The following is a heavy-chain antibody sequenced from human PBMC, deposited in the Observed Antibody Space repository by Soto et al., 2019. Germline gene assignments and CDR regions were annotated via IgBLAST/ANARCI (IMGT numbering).Heavy chain of an antibody. V-gene: IGHV4-39*01. J-gene: IGHJ4*01. Sequence: SETLSLTCTVSGDSISSTNYYWGWIRQPPGKGLEWIGSIHYSGSTYYKPSLQSRVTISVDTSKNQFSLNLLSVTAADTAVYYCARHYPADLWLPFDYWGQGTLVT. CDR3: ARHYPADLWLPFDY. CDR1: GDSISSTNYY. CDR2: IHYSGST. D-gene: IGHD3-10*01.